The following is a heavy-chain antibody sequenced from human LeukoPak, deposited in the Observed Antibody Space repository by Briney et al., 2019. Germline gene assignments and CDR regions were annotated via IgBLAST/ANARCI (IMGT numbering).Heavy chain of an antibody. CDR1: GFTFSSYA. D-gene: IGHD6-19*01. J-gene: IGHJ4*02. CDR3: AKPVEQWPANFDY. V-gene: IGHV3-23*01. CDR2: LSGSGAST. Sequence: PGGSLRLSCAASGFTFSSYAMSWVRQAPGKGLEWVSALSGSGASTYYADSVKGRFTISRDNSKNTLYLQMNSLRAEDTAVYYCAKPVEQWPANFDYWGQGTLVTVSS.